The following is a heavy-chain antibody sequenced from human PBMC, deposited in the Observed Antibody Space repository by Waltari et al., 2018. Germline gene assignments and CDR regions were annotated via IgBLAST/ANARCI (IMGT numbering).Heavy chain of an antibody. J-gene: IGHJ5*02. CDR1: GDSLSRSSYY. D-gene: IGHD5-12*01. Sequence: QLQLQESGPGLVKPSETLSLTCTVSGDSLSRSSYYWGWIRQSPGKGLEWIGTIYYSGNTYYNPTLKSRVTISGDTSKNQFSLKLSSVTAADTAVYYCARHWKRNGYRFDPWGQGTLVTVSS. CDR2: IYYSGNT. CDR3: ARHWKRNGYRFDP. V-gene: IGHV4-39*01.